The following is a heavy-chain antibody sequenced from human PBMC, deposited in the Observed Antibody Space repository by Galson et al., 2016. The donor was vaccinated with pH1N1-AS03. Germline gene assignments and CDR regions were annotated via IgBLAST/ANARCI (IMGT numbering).Heavy chain of an antibody. Sequence: LSLTCTVSGGSISSSSYYWGWIRQPPGKGLEWIGSIYYSGSTYYNPSLKSRVTISVDTSKNQFSLKLSSVTAADTAVYYCARRVYGDYVNWFDPGGQGTLVTVSS. D-gene: IGHD4-17*01. CDR3: ARRVYGDYVNWFDP. CDR2: IYYSGST. V-gene: IGHV4-39*01. CDR1: GGSISSSSYY. J-gene: IGHJ5*02.